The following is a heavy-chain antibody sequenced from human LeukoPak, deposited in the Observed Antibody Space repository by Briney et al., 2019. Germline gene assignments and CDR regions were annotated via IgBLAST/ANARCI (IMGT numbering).Heavy chain of an antibody. CDR3: AKDMGLQRYYFDY. Sequence: GGSLRLSCAASGFTFSSYAMGWVRQAPGKGLEWVSAISGSGGSTYYADSVKGRFTISRDNSKNTLYLQMNSLRAEDTAVYYCAKDMGLQRYYFDYWGQGTLVTVSS. CDR2: ISGSGGST. J-gene: IGHJ4*02. D-gene: IGHD5-24*01. CDR1: GFTFSSYA. V-gene: IGHV3-23*01.